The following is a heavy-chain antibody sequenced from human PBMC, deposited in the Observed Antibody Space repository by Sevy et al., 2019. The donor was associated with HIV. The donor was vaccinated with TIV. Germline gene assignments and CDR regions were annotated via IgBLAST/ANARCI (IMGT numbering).Heavy chain of an antibody. CDR3: ASLIEGVYTHLFDF. V-gene: IGHV3-30*03. J-gene: IGHJ4*02. CDR2: ISNDGSKT. Sequence: GGSLRLSCAVSGFPSSDYQMHWVRQAPGKGLEWLAVISNDGSKTYYADSVKGRFTFSRDNSKNTLYLHMNSLRAEDTALYYCASLIEGVYTHLFDFWGQGILVTVSS. CDR1: GFPSSDYQ. D-gene: IGHD1-26*01.